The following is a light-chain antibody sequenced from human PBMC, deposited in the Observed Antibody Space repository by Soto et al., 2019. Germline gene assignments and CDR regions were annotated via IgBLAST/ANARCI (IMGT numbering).Light chain of an antibody. Sequence: EIVLTQSPATLSLSPGERATLACRASRRVNNYLAWYQQKPGQAPRPLTTEASNRATGIPARFSGSGAGTDFTLTSSSLDPEDFAVYSCQHRSEGTVSFGLGTRLEIK. CDR3: QHRSEGTVS. V-gene: IGKV3-11*01. CDR2: EAS. CDR1: RRVNNY. J-gene: IGKJ5*01.